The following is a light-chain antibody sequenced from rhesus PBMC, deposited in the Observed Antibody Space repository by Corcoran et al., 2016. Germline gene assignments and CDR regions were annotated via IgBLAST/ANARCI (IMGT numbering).Light chain of an antibody. CDR3: QQYSSRPRT. Sequence: DIQMTQSPSSLSASVGDTVTITCRASQGISSWLAWYQQTPGKAPQVLSYKASSLESGIPSRFRGSGTGTDFTLTISSLQSEDFATYYCQQYSSRPRTFGQGTKVEIK. V-gene: IGKV1-22*01. CDR1: QGISSW. CDR2: KAS. J-gene: IGKJ1*01.